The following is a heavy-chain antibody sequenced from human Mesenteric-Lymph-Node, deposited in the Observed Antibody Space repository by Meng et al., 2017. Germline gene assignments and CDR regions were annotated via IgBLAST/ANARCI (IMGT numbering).Heavy chain of an antibody. CDR1: GGSISSYY. Sequence: SETLSLTCTVSGGSISSYYWSWIRQPAGKGLEWIGRIYTSGSTNYNPSLKSRVTMSVDTSKNQFSLKLSSVTAADTAVYYCARDTRGSGSYIPYYYYGMDVWGQGTTVTVSS. CDR2: IYTSGST. V-gene: IGHV4-4*07. CDR3: ARDTRGSGSYIPYYYYGMDV. J-gene: IGHJ6*02. D-gene: IGHD3-10*01.